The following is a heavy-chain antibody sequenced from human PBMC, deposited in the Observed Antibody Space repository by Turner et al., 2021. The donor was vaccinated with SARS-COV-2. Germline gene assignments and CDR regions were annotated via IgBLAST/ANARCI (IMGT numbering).Heavy chain of an antibody. CDR3: TRSRDYYGSGTYYNYDY. CDR1: GFPVSRYS. Sequence: VQLVESGGGLVKPGGSLRLSCAASGFPVSRYSMNWVRQAPEKGLEWVASINSGSSYIYYADSLKGRVTISRDNTKRSLFLQMNSLRVEDTAVYYCTRSRDYYGSGTYYNYDYWGQGTLVTVSS. D-gene: IGHD3-10*01. J-gene: IGHJ4*02. CDR2: INSGSSYI. V-gene: IGHV3-21*02.